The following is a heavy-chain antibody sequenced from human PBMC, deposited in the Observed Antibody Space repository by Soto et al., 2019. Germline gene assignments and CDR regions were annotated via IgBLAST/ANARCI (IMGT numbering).Heavy chain of an antibody. D-gene: IGHD6-19*01. V-gene: IGHV6-1*01. CDR2: TYFRSKWQY. CDR1: GDSVSSNSAA. CDR3: ARSEQWLTT. J-gene: IGHJ5*02. Sequence: QIQLQQSGPGLVKPSQTLSLTCAISGDSVSSNSAAWNWIRQSPSRGLEWLGRTYFRSKWQYGYPVSVRSRITTKADTSKNQFSLQLNSVTPEDTAVYYCARSEQWLTTWGQGTLVTVSS.